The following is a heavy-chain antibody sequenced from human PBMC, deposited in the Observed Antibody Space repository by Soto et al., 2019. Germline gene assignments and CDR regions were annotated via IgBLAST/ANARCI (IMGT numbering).Heavy chain of an antibody. V-gene: IGHV3-33*01. Sequence: GGSLRLSCPASGFSFTSYGMHWVRQAPGKRLEXGPVIWYGGSNKYYADSVKGRFTISRDNSKNTLYLQMNSLRAEDTAVYYCARDSYDFWSVFWAPLGARNYNGMDAWGRGTSVTVSS. CDR2: IWYGGSNK. D-gene: IGHD3-3*01. J-gene: IGHJ6*02. CDR1: GFSFTSYG. CDR3: ARDSYDFWSVFWAPLGARNYNGMDA.